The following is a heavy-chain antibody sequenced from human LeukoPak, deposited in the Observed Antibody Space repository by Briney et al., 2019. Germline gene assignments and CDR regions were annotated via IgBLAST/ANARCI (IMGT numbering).Heavy chain of an antibody. V-gene: IGHV1-2*02. CDR3: ARVGATGYYYYYGVDV. CDR2: INPNSGGT. Sequence: ASVKVSCKASGYTFTSYGISWVRQAPGQGLEWMGWINPNSGGTNYAQKFQGRVTMTRDTSISTAYMELSRLRSDDTAVYYCARVGATGYYYYYGVDVWGQGTTVTVSS. J-gene: IGHJ6*02. CDR1: GYTFTSYG. D-gene: IGHD1-26*01.